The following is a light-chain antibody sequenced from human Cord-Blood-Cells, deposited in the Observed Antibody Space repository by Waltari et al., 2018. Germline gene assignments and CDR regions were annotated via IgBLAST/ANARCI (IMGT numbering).Light chain of an antibody. CDR3: HQSSSLPYT. Sequence: IVRTESPGFQSVPPMEKVTSTCRASQSIGSSLHWYQRKPDQSPTLRIEYASQAFSGGPPRFSGSGSGTDFTLTINSLEAEDAATYYCHQSSSLPYTFGQGTKLEI. V-gene: IGKV6-21*01. CDR2: YAS. J-gene: IGKJ2*01. CDR1: QSIGSS.